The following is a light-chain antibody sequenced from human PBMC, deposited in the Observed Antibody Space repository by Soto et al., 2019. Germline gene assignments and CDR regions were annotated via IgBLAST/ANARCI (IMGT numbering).Light chain of an antibody. CDR1: QSISSY. J-gene: IGKJ2*01. Sequence: DIQMTQSPSSLSASVGDRVTITCRASQSISSYLNWYQQKPGKAPKLLIYAASSLQSGVPSRFSGSASGTDLTHTISSLQTEDFGTYYCQQSYSTPPTFGQGTKLEI. CDR2: AAS. CDR3: QQSYSTPPT. V-gene: IGKV1-39*01.